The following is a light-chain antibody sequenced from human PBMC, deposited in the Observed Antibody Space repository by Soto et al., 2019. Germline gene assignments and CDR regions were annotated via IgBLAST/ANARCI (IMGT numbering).Light chain of an antibody. J-gene: IGKJ1*01. CDR3: QQYRDLPQT. Sequence: EIVLTQSPGTLSLSPGERATLSCRASQSVRSNYLARYQQKPGRAPRLLIYNSNTRATGVPDRFSGSGSGTDFTLTISRLEPEDFALYYCQQYRDLPQTFGQGTKVEMK. CDR2: NSN. CDR1: QSVRSNY. V-gene: IGKV3-20*01.